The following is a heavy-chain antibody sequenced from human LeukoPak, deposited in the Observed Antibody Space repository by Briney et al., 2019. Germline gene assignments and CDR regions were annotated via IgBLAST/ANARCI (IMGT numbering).Heavy chain of an antibody. J-gene: IGHJ4*02. CDR2: ITSDGSTA. D-gene: IGHD3-10*01. V-gene: IGHV3-74*01. Sequence: GGSLRLSCAASGFTFSTYWMYWVRQAPGKGVVWVSRITSDGSTATYADSVKGRFTISRDNAKNTLYLQMDSLSAEDTAVYYCARGPRGGTLDYWGQGTLVTVSS. CDR3: ARGPRGGTLDY. CDR1: GFTFSTYW.